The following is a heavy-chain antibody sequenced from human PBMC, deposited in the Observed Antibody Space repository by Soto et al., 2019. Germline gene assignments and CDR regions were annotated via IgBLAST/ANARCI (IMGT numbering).Heavy chain of an antibody. CDR1: GASTVSHYH. CDR2: IFNSGTT. D-gene: IGHD1-26*01. J-gene: IGHJ4*02. V-gene: IGHV4-31*02. Sequence: SETLSLTCSVSGASTVSHYHWTWIRQSPGKGLEWMGYIFNSGTTFYNPSLTSRLSISMDTSGNHFSLELRSVTAADTAVYYCALALGPTTGLDYWGQGTLVTVSS. CDR3: ALALGPTTGLDY.